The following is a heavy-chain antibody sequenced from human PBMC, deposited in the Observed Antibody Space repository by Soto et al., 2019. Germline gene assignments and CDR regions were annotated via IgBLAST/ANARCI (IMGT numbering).Heavy chain of an antibody. CDR1: GFTFSNYW. V-gene: IGHV3-7*01. CDR3: ARGGGDDFWSGYRPHYYYGMDV. D-gene: IGHD3-3*01. Sequence: GGSLRLSCAASGFTFSNYWMTWVRQAPGKGLEWVANIKQDGSEKYYVDSVKGRFTISRDNAKNSLYLQMNSLRAEDTAVYYCARGGGDDFWSGYRPHYYYGMDVWGQGTTVTVSS. CDR2: IKQDGSEK. J-gene: IGHJ6*02.